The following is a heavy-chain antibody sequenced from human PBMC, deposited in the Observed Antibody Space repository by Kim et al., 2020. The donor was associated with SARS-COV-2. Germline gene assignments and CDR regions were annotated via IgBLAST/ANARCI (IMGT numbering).Heavy chain of an antibody. CDR3: ARDLTAAGYFGDGMDV. D-gene: IGHD6-13*01. Sequence: ASVKVSCKASGYTFTSYGISWVRQAPGQGLEWMGWISAYNGNTNYAQKLQGRVTMTTDTSTSTAYMELRSLRSDDTAVYYCARDLTAAGYFGDGMDVWGQGTTFTVSS. V-gene: IGHV1-18*01. CDR1: GYTFTSYG. J-gene: IGHJ6*02. CDR2: ISAYNGNT.